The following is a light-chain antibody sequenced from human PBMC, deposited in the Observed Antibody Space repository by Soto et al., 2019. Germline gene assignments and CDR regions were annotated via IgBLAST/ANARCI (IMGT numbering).Light chain of an antibody. CDR2: DAS. Sequence: EIVLTQSPGTLSLSPGERATLSCRASQSVSSNYLAWYQQKPGQAPRLLIYDASSRATGIPDRLSGSGSGTDFTLTISRVEPEDFAVFYCQQYGSSPTFGQGTRLEMK. J-gene: IGKJ5*01. CDR3: QQYGSSPT. V-gene: IGKV3-20*01. CDR1: QSVSSNY.